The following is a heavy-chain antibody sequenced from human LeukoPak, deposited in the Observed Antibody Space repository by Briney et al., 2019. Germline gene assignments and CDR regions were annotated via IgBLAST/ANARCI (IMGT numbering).Heavy chain of an antibody. CDR2: ISGSGGST. J-gene: IGHJ4*02. CDR3: AKIGLIVGATPFFDY. V-gene: IGHV3-23*01. Sequence: GGSLRLSCAASGFTFSSCAMSWVRQAPGKGLEWVSAISGSGGSTYYADSVKGRFTISRDNSKNTLYLQMNSLRAEDTAVYYCAKIGLIVGATPFFDYWGQGTLVTVSS. D-gene: IGHD1-26*01. CDR1: GFTFSSCA.